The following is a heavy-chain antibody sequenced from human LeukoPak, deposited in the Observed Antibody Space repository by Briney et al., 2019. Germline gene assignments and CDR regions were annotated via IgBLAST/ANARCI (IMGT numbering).Heavy chain of an antibody. CDR2: IKQDGSEI. D-gene: IGHD3-3*01. J-gene: IGHJ5*02. CDR3: ARDLYITYDFWSGYEGNWFDP. V-gene: IGHV3-7*01. Sequence: GGSLRLSCAASGFTFSSYGMHWVRQAPGKGLEWVANIKQDGSEIYYVDSVKGRFTISRDNAKNSLYLQMNSLRAEDTAVYYCARDLYITYDFWSGYEGNWFDPWGQGTLVTVSS. CDR1: GFTFSSYG.